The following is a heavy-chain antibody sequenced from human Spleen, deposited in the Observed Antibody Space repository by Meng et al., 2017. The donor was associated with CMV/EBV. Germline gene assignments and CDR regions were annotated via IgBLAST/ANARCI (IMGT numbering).Heavy chain of an antibody. CDR2: IYHSGST. CDR3: ARYGPNYDFWSGRPPFDY. V-gene: IGHV4-4*02. J-gene: IGHJ4*02. D-gene: IGHD3-3*01. CDR1: GASISSSNR. Sequence: SETLSLTCAVSGASISSSNRWNWVRQTPGKGLEWIGEIYHSGSTDYNPSLESRVTISVDTSKNQFSLKLSSVTAADTAVYYCARYGPNYDFWSGRPPFDYWGQGTLVTVSS.